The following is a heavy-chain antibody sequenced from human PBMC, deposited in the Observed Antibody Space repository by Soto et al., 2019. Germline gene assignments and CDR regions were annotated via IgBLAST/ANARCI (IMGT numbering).Heavy chain of an antibody. D-gene: IGHD3-10*01. CDR2: ISITGDYI. Sequence: EVQLVESGGGLVKSGGSLRLSCVASRFTFSAFSMNWVRQAPGKGLEWVSSISITGDYIYYADSVMGRFTISRDNAKNSLYLQMNSLRAEDTAVYYCARDYRVRMRGIMRGIVAMDVWGQGTAVTVSS. CDR3: ARDYRVRMRGIMRGIVAMDV. J-gene: IGHJ6*02. CDR1: RFTFSAFS. V-gene: IGHV3-21*02.